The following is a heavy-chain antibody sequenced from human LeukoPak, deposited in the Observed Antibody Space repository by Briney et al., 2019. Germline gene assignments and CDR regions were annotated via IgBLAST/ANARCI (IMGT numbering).Heavy chain of an antibody. CDR1: GFTFSNAW. Sequence: QSGGSLRLSCAASGFTFSNAWMSWVRQAPGKGLEWVSTINGNGAATYYADSFKGRFLISRDDSKSTVYLRMNKLRVEDSGLYYCANGLAASGNFLLRDYYYFIDVWGKGTTVIVS. J-gene: IGHJ6*03. V-gene: IGHV3-23*01. D-gene: IGHD1-26*01. CDR3: ANGLAASGNFLLRDYYYFIDV. CDR2: INGNGAAT.